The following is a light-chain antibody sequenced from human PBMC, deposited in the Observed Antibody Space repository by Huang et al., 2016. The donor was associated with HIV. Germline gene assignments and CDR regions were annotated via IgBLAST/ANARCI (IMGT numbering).Light chain of an antibody. Sequence: DIVMTQSPDSLAVSLGERATINCKSSQSLLYRSNNKNYLAWYQQKPGQPPKLLIYWASTRGAGVPDRFSGGGSGTDFTLTISSLQAEDVAVYHCQQFYSTPITFGRGTRLEIK. CDR3: QQFYSTPIT. J-gene: IGKJ5*01. V-gene: IGKV4-1*01. CDR1: QSLLYRSNNKNY. CDR2: WAS.